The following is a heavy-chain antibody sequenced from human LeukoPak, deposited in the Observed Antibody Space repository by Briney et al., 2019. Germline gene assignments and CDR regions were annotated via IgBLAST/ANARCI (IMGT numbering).Heavy chain of an antibody. J-gene: IGHJ4*02. CDR3: ARHYYYDSSGYYENDY. CDR1: GYSISSGYY. D-gene: IGHD3-22*01. CDR2: IYYSGGT. V-gene: IGHV4-38-2*02. Sequence: PSETLSLTCTVSGYSISSGYYWGWIRQPPGKGLEWIGSIYYSGGTYYNPSLKSRVTISVDTSKNQFSLKLSSVTAADTAVYYCARHYYYDSSGYYENDYWGQGTLVTVSS.